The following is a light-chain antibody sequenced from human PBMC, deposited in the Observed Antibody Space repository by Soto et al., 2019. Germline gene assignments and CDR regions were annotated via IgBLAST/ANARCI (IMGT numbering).Light chain of an antibody. Sequence: EIVLTQSPGTLSLSPGERATLSCRASQSVSSSYLAWYQQKPGQAPRLLIYGASSRATGIPDRFSGSGSGTDFTLNISRLEPEDFAVYDCQQYGSSPGTVGQGTKVEIK. CDR2: GAS. J-gene: IGKJ1*01. CDR3: QQYGSSPGT. V-gene: IGKV3-20*01. CDR1: QSVSSSY.